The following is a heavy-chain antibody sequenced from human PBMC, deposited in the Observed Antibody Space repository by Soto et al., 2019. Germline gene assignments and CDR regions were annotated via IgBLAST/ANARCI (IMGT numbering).Heavy chain of an antibody. CDR1: GYSFTSYW. CDR2: IYPGDSDT. Sequence: GESLKISCNGSGYSFTSYWIGWVGQMPWKGLEWMGIIYPGDSDTRYSPSFQGQVTISADKSISTAYLQWSSLKASDTAMYYCARFSVTTDYYYGMDVWGQGTTVTVSS. J-gene: IGHJ6*02. D-gene: IGHD4-4*01. CDR3: ARFSVTTDYYYGMDV. V-gene: IGHV5-51*01.